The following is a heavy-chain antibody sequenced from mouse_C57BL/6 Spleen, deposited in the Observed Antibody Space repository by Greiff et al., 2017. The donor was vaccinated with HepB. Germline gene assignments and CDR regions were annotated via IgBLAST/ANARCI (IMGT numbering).Heavy chain of an antibody. J-gene: IGHJ1*03. CDR1: GFTFSDYG. CDR2: ISSGSSTI. D-gene: IGHD1-1*01. V-gene: IGHV5-17*01. CDR3: ARDTTVVAHFDV. Sequence: DVKLVESGGGLVKPGGSLKLSCAASGFTFSDYGMHWVRQAPEKGLEWVAYISSGSSTIYYADTVKGRFTISRDNAKNTLFLQMTSLRSEDTAMYYCARDTTVVAHFDVWGTGTTVTVSS.